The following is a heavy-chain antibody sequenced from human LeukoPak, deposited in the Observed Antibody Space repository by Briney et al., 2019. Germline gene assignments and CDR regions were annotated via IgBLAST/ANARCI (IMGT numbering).Heavy chain of an antibody. D-gene: IGHD4-23*01. V-gene: IGHV1-69*05. Sequence: SVKVSCKTSGYSFTDYYMHWVRQAPGQGLEWMGGIIPIFGTANYAQKFQGRVTITTDESTSTAYMELSSLRSEDTAVYYCARDSDYGGNWFDPWGQGTLVTVSS. J-gene: IGHJ5*02. CDR2: IIPIFGTA. CDR1: GYSFTDYY. CDR3: ARDSDYGGNWFDP.